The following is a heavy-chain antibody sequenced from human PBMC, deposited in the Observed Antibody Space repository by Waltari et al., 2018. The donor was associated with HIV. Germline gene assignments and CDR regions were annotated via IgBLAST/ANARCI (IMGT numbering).Heavy chain of an antibody. J-gene: IGHJ5*02. CDR1: GFTFNTHG. Sequence: QVQLVESGGGVVQPGGSLRLSCAASGFTFNTHGMHWVRQAPGKGLEWVSFIHYNEISTYYADSVKGRFTISRDNSKNTLYLQMSSLRPEDTAVYYCAKDYIGSRWCNWFDPWGQGTLVTVSA. CDR2: IHYNEIST. V-gene: IGHV3-30*02. CDR3: AKDYIGSRWCNWFDP. D-gene: IGHD6-13*01.